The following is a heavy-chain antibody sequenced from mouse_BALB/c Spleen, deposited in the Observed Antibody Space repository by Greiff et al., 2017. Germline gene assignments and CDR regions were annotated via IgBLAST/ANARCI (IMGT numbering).Heavy chain of an antibody. CDR3: ARDPFPA. CDR1: GFSLTSYG. V-gene: IGHV2-9*02. J-gene: IGHJ4*01. CDR2: IWAGGST. Sequence: QVQLKESGPGLVAPSQSLSITCTVSGFSLTSYGVHWVRQPPGKGLEWLGVIWAGGSTNYNSALMSRLSISKDNSKSQVFLKMNSLQTDDTAMYYCARDPFPAWGQGTSVTVSS.